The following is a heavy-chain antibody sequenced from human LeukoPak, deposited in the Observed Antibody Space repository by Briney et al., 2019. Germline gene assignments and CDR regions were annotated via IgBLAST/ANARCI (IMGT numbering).Heavy chain of an antibody. CDR1: GFTLSSYA. Sequence: GGSLRLSCTTPGFTLSSYAMHWVRQAPGKGLEWVAVISFDGRNKYYADSVRGRFTISRGNPKNTLYLQMNSLRAEDTAVYYCARDRDIAAAGYYYYGMDVWGQGTTVTVSS. J-gene: IGHJ6*02. CDR3: ARDRDIAAAGYYYYGMDV. CDR2: ISFDGRNK. D-gene: IGHD6-13*01. V-gene: IGHV3-30*04.